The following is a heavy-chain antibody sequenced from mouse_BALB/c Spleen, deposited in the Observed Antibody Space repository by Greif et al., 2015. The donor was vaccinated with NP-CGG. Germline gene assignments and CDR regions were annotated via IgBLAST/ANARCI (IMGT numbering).Heavy chain of an antibody. V-gene: IGHV7-1*02. CDR2: SRNNANDYTT. Sequence: EVMLVESGGGLVQPGGSLRLSCATSGFTFSDFYMEWVRQPPGKSLEWIAASRNNANDYTTEYSASVKGRFIVSRDTSQSSLYRQRNALRAEDAAIYYCARDGNYWYLDVWGAGTTVTVSS. CDR1: GFTFSDFY. CDR3: ARDGNYWYLDV. J-gene: IGHJ1*01.